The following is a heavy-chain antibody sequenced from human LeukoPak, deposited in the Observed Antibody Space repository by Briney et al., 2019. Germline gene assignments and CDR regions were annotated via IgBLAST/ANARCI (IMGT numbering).Heavy chain of an antibody. D-gene: IGHD6-19*01. CDR3: ARVVSGWHDAFDI. Sequence: VKVSCKASGGTFSSYAISWVRQAPGQGLEWMGGIIPIFGTANYAQKFQGRVTITADESTSTAYMELSSLRSEDTAVYYCARVVSGWHDAFDIWGQGTMVTVSS. J-gene: IGHJ3*02. CDR2: IIPIFGTA. V-gene: IGHV1-69*13. CDR1: GGTFSSYA.